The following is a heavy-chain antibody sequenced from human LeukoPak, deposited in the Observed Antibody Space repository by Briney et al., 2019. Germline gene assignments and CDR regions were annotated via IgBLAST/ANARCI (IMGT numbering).Heavy chain of an antibody. CDR2: ISGSGGST. CDR3: AKDIEGDSSTVDY. V-gene: IGHV3-23*01. CDR1: GGSFSGYY. Sequence: ETLSLTCAVYGGSFSGYYWSWIRQAPGKGLEWVSAISGSGGSTYYADSVKGRFTISRDNSKNTLYLQMNSLRAEDTAVYYCAKDIEGDSSTVDYWGQGTLVTVSS. J-gene: IGHJ4*02. D-gene: IGHD6-13*01.